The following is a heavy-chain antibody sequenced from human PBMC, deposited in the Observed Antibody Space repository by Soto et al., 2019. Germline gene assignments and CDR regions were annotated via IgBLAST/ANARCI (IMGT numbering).Heavy chain of an antibody. V-gene: IGHV3-30*03. Sequence: QVQLVESGGGVVQPGRSLRLSCAASGFKFRDYGMHWVRQAPGKGLKWVAVLSYDGGEGYYADSVKGRFTVSRDNSKNTLYLQMDSLRPEHTATYYCTTSVGADGDDYWGQGALVTVSS. CDR1: GFKFRDYG. J-gene: IGHJ4*02. CDR2: LSYDGGEG. D-gene: IGHD1-26*01. CDR3: TTSVGADGDDY.